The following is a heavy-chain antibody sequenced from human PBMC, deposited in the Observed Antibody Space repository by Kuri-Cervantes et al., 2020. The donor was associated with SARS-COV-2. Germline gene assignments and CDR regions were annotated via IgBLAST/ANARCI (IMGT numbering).Heavy chain of an antibody. CDR1: GFTFSNAW. CDR2: IKSKTDGGTT. V-gene: IGHV3-15*01. Sequence: GGSLRLSCAASGFTFSNAWMSWVRQAPGKGLEWVGRIKSKTDGGTTDYAATVKGRFTISRDNSKNTLYLKMNSLRAEDTAVYYCERGDPYKDPFGVVDYFDYWGQGTLVTVSS. J-gene: IGHJ4*02. D-gene: IGHD3-3*01. CDR3: ERGDPYKDPFGVVDYFDY.